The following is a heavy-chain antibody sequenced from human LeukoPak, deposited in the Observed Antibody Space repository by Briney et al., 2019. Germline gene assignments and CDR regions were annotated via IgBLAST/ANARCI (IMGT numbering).Heavy chain of an antibody. CDR3: ARDHHGTGSYFEY. CDR2: IRHDGSNK. J-gene: IGHJ4*02. V-gene: IGHV3-30*02. Sequence: GGSLRLSCAASGFIFSNFGIHWVRQAPGKGLQWVAFIRHDGSNKYFVDSEKGRFTISRDNSKNTLYLQMNSLRIDDTAMYYCARDHHGTGSYFEYWGQGILVTVSS. D-gene: IGHD3-10*01. CDR1: GFIFSNFG.